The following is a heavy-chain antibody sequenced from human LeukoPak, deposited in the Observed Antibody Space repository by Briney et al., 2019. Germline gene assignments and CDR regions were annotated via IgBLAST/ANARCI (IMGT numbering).Heavy chain of an antibody. J-gene: IGHJ4*02. Sequence: GASVKVSCKASGYTFTGYYMPWVRQAPGQGLEWMGRINPNSGGTNYAQKFQGRVTMTRDTSISTAYMELSRLRSDDTAVYYCARGRNQLTHSDYSSGAQRIFDYWGQGTLVTVSS. CDR2: INPNSGGT. CDR3: ARGRNQLTHSDYSSGAQRIFDY. CDR1: GYTFTGYY. V-gene: IGHV1-2*06. D-gene: IGHD3-22*01.